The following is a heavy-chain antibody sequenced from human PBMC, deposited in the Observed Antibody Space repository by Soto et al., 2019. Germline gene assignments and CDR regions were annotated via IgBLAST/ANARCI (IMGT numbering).Heavy chain of an antibody. CDR2: INPNSGGT. V-gene: IGHV1-2*02. D-gene: IGHD3-22*01. J-gene: IGHJ4*02. CDR1: GGTFTGYY. Sequence: ASVKVYCKASGGTFTGYYMHWVRQATGQGLEWMGWINPNSGGTNYAQKFQGRVTMTRDTSISTAYMELSRLRSDDTAVYYCQRYYYDSSGYYYADYWGQGTLVTVSS. CDR3: QRYYYDSSGYYYADY.